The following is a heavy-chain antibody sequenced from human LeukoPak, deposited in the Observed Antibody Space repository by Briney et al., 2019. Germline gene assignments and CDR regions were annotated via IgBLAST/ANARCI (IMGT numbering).Heavy chain of an antibody. Sequence: SGPTLVNPAETLSLTCTVSDGSIISYYWGWIRQPPGKGLEWIGYIYYNGSTNYNPSLKGRVTISVDTSKIQFSLKLSSVTAADTAVYYCARGGSTGTNLNWVDPWGQGTLVTVSS. CDR1: DGSIISYY. D-gene: IGHD1-1*01. J-gene: IGHJ5*02. V-gene: IGHV4-59*01. CDR2: IYYNGST. CDR3: ARGGSTGTNLNWVDP.